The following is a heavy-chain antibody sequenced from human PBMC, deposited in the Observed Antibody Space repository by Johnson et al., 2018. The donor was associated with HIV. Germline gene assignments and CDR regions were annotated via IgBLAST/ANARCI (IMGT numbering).Heavy chain of an antibody. CDR2: ISWNSGSI. CDR3: PVDTEAFDI. J-gene: IGHJ3*02. Sequence: VQLVESGGGVVRPGGSLRLSCAASGFTFVDYGMSWVRQAPGKGLEWVSGISWNSGSIGYADSVKGRFTISRDNAKNSLYLQMNSLRAEDTAVYYCPVDTEAFDIWGQGTMVTVSS. CDR1: GFTFVDYG. D-gene: IGHD1-14*01. V-gene: IGHV3-20*04.